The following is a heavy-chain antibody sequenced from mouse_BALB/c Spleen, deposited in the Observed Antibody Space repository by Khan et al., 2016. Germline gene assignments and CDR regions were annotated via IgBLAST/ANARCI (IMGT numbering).Heavy chain of an antibody. D-gene: IGHD2-3*01. CDR1: GFIFSSYT. CDR3: TNIYDGYYEFAY. J-gene: IGHJ3*01. V-gene: IGHV5-6-4*01. Sequence: EVELVESGGGLVKPGGSLKLSCAASGFIFSSYTMSWVRQTPEKRLEWVATISSGGSYIYYPDSVKGRFNISRDNAKNTLYLQMSSLKSEDTAMYYCTNIYDGYYEFAYWGQGTLVTVSA. CDR2: ISSGGSYI.